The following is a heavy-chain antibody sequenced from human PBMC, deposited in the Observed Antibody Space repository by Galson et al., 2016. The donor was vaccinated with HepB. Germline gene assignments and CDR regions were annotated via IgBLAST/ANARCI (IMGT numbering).Heavy chain of an antibody. J-gene: IGHJ6*03. V-gene: IGHV3-64D*06. CDR3: VRGFCSGGSCPADQHHYYMDV. CDR2: ISSNGGST. D-gene: IGHD2-15*01. CDR1: GFSFSTYA. Sequence: SLRLSCAVSGFSFSTYAMYWVRQAPGKGLEYVSVISSNGGSTHYADSGKGRFIISRDNSKNTLDLQMNSLRIEDTAVYYCVRGFCSGGSCPADQHHYYMDVWGKGTTIT.